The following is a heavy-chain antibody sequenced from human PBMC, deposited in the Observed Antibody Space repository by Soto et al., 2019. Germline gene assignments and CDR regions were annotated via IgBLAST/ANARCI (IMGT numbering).Heavy chain of an antibody. CDR3: ASAAREYYYYGMDV. CDR2: ISGSGGST. V-gene: IGHV3-23*01. Sequence: GGSLRLSCAASGFTFSSYAMSWVRQAPGKGLEWVSAISGSGGSTYYADSVRGRFTISRDNSKNTLYLQMNSLRAEDTAVYYCASAAREYYYYGMDVWGQGTTVTVSS. CDR1: GFTFSSYA. J-gene: IGHJ6*02.